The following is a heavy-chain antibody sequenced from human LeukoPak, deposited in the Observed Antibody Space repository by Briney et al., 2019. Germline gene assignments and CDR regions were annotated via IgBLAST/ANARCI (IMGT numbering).Heavy chain of an antibody. D-gene: IGHD3-10*01. J-gene: IGHJ6*02. CDR1: GYTFTGYY. Sequence: GASVKVSCKASGYTFTGYYMHWVRQAPGQGLKWMGWINPNSGGTNYAQKFQGWVTMTRDTSISTAYMELSRLRSDDTAVYYCARDRVVRGVIITRDYYYYGMDVWGQGTTVTVSS. V-gene: IGHV1-2*04. CDR3: ARDRVVRGVIITRDYYYYGMDV. CDR2: INPNSGGT.